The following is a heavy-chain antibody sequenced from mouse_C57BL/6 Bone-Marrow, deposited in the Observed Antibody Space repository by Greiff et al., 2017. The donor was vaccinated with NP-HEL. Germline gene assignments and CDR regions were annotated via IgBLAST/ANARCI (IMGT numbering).Heavy chain of an antibody. V-gene: IGHV5-4*01. Sequence: VQLVESGGGLVKPGGSLKLSCAASGFTFSSYAMSWVRQTPEKRLEWVATISDGGSYTYYPDNVKGRFTISRDNAKNNLYLQMSHLKSEDTAMYYCAREDWAAWFAYWGQGTLVTVSA. CDR2: ISDGGSYT. D-gene: IGHD4-1*01. CDR1: GFTFSSYA. CDR3: AREDWAAWFAY. J-gene: IGHJ3*01.